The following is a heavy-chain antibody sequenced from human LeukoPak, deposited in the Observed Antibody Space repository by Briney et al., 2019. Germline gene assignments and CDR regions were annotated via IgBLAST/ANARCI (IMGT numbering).Heavy chain of an antibody. D-gene: IGHD6-19*01. J-gene: IGHJ4*02. V-gene: IGHV3-30*18. CDR1: GFPFSTYG. Sequence: GGSLRLSCAASGFPFSTYGMHWVRQAPGKGLEWVAVISYDASNKYYPDSVKGRFTISRDNSKNTLYLQMNSLRAEDTAVYYCAKDQENSSGWYTDYWGQGTLVIVSS. CDR3: AKDQENSSGWYTDY. CDR2: ISYDASNK.